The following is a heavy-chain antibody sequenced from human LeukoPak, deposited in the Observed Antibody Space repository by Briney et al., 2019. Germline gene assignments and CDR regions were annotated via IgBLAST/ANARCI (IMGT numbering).Heavy chain of an antibody. CDR2: MHTSGSI. J-gene: IGHJ4*01. Sequence: SETLSLTCTVSGGSISSYYWSWVRQPAGKGLEWIGLMHTSGSINYNPSLESRVTMSVDTSKNQFSLKLNSLTAADTAVYYCAGSLGVRGVLLYWGQGTLVTVSS. CDR3: AGSLGVRGVLLY. D-gene: IGHD3-10*01. V-gene: IGHV4-4*07. CDR1: GGSISSYY.